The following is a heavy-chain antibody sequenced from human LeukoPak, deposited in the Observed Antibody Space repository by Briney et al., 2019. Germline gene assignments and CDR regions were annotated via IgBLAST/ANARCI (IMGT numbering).Heavy chain of an antibody. V-gene: IGHV3-7*01. D-gene: IGHD2-15*01. CDR1: GFTFSSYW. J-gene: IGHJ4*02. CDR2: IDPDGSHQ. Sequence: GGSLRLSCVASGFTFSSYWATWVRQAPGKGLEWVANIDPDGSHQYYVDSVKGRFTISKDNAKNSLYLQMNSLRAEDTAVYYCARDGGRREDYWGQGALVTVSS. CDR3: ARDGGRREDY.